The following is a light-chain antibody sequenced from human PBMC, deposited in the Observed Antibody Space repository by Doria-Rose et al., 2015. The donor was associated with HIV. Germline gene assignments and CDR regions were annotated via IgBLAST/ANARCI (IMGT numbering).Light chain of an antibody. CDR2: WAS. CDR3: QQYYDTPS. V-gene: IGKV4-1*01. Sequence: AQAPGADGMGRGVMATLKCKSNQSLLYTSKNYLAWYQQQPGQPPKLLIYWASTRQSAVTARFSGSGSGTDFTLTISSLEAEDVAVYYCQQYYDTPSFGPGTTVDIK. CDR1: QSLLYTSKNY. J-gene: IGKJ3*01.